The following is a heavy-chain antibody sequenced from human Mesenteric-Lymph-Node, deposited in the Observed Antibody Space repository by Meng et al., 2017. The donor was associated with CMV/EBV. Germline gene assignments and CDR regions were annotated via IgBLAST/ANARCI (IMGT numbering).Heavy chain of an antibody. V-gene: IGHV3-23*01. J-gene: IGHJ4*02. CDR2: ISGSGGST. CDR3: AKGTLGYCSSTSCYASDY. CDR1: TFSSYA. Sequence: TFSSYAMSCVRQAPVKGLAWVSGISGSGGSTYYADSVKGRFTISRDNSKNTLYLQMNSLRVEDTAIYYCAKGTLGYCSSTSCYASDYWGQGTLVTVSS. D-gene: IGHD2-2*01.